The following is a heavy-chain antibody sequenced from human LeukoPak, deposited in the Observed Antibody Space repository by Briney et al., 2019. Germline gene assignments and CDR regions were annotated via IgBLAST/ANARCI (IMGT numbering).Heavy chain of an antibody. V-gene: IGHV3-33*08. Sequence: GGSLRLSCAASGFTFSSYEMNWVRQAPGKGLEWVAVIWYDGSNKYYADSVKGRFTISRDNSKNTLYLQMNSLRAEDTAVYYCARGPAWFGELGYGMDVWGQGTTVTVSS. CDR1: GFTFSSYE. CDR2: IWYDGSNK. J-gene: IGHJ6*02. D-gene: IGHD3-10*01. CDR3: ARGPAWFGELGYGMDV.